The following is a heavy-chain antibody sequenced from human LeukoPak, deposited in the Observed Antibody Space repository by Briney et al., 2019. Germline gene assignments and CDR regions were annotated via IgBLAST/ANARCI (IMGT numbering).Heavy chain of an antibody. J-gene: IGHJ5*02. CDR2: IYYSGST. CDR1: GGSISSNSYY. D-gene: IGHD3-3*01. V-gene: IGHV4-39*07. Sequence: SETLSLTCTVSGGSISSNSYYWGWIRQPPGKGLEWIGSIYYSGSTNYNPSLKSRVTISVDTSKNQFSLKLSSVTAADTAVYYCARVGNPLVTVFAWFDPWGQGTLVTVSS. CDR3: ARVGNPLVTVFAWFDP.